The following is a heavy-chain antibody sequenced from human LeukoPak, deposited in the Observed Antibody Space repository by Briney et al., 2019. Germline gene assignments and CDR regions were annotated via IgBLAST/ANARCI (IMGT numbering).Heavy chain of an antibody. CDR3: ARDLTIFGVVTGGGFDP. D-gene: IGHD3-3*01. V-gene: IGHV1-69*13. J-gene: IGHJ5*02. Sequence: ASVKVSCKASGGTFSSYAISWVRQAPGQGLEWMGGIIPIFGTANYAQKFQGRVTITADESTGTAYMELSSLRSEDTAVYYCARDLTIFGVVTGGGFDPWGQGTLVTVSS. CDR1: GGTFSSYA. CDR2: IIPIFGTA.